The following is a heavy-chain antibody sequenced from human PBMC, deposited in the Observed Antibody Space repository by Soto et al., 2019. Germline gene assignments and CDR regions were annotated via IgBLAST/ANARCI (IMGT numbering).Heavy chain of an antibody. CDR3: ARGQGELYYFDY. CDR1: GFTFSSYA. Sequence: GGSLRLSCAASGFTFSSYAMHWVRQAPGKGLEWVAVISYDGSNKYYADSVKGRFTISRDNSKNTLYLQMNSLRAEDTAVYYCARGQGELYYFDYWGQGTLVTVSS. CDR2: ISYDGSNK. J-gene: IGHJ4*02. V-gene: IGHV3-30-3*01. D-gene: IGHD1-26*01.